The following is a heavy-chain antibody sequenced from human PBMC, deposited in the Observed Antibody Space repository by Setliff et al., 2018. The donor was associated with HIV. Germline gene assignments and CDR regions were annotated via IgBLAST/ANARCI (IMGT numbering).Heavy chain of an antibody. J-gene: IGHJ4*02. D-gene: IGHD3-10*01. CDR1: GYSFVTYW. CDR3: ARHGQYGSGSYYNRPFDF. Sequence: GESLKISCQGFGYSFVTYWIGWVRQMPGKGLEWMGIIYPGDSDTRYSPSFQGQVTISADKSISTAYLQWSSLKASDTAMYYCARHGQYGSGSYYNRPFDFWGQGTLVTVSS. V-gene: IGHV5-51*01. CDR2: IYPGDSDT.